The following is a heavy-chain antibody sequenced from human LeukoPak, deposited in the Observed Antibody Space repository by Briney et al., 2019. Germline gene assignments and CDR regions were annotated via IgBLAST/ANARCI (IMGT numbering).Heavy chain of an antibody. V-gene: IGHV4-34*01. D-gene: IGHD4-23*01. CDR1: GGSFSGYY. CDR3: ARGVTLVMVFDY. Sequence: PSETLSLTCAVYGGSFSGYYWSWIRQPPGKGPEWIGEINDSGSTNYNPSLKSRVTISVDTSKNQFSLKLSSVTAADTAVYYCARGVTLVMVFDYWGQGTLVTVSS. J-gene: IGHJ4*02. CDR2: INDSGST.